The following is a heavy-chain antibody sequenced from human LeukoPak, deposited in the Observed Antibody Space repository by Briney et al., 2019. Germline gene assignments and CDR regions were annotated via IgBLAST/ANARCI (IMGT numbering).Heavy chain of an antibody. Sequence: GASXKVSCKASGYTFTSYGISWVRQAPGEGREWRGWISAYNANTNYPQNLQCRVTITTHTSTSTAYMELRSLRSDDTAVYYCARDHTYYYDSSGYYSRFDYWGQGTLVTVSS. V-gene: IGHV1-18*01. CDR1: GYTFTSYG. CDR3: ARDHTYYYDSSGYYSRFDY. CDR2: ISAYNANT. D-gene: IGHD3-22*01. J-gene: IGHJ4*02.